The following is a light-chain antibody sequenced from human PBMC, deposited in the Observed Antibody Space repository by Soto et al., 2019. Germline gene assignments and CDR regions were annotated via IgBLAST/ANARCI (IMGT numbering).Light chain of an antibody. CDR3: QSYDGNLSGPWV. V-gene: IGLV2-14*02. Sequence: QSALTQPASVSGSPGQSITITCTGSASNIGGYNLVSWYQHHAGKAPKVIIYEGVKRPSGVSNRFSGFKSGTTASLAITGLQAEDEADYYCQSYDGNLSGPWVFGGGTKLTVL. CDR1: ASNIGGYNL. J-gene: IGLJ3*02. CDR2: EGV.